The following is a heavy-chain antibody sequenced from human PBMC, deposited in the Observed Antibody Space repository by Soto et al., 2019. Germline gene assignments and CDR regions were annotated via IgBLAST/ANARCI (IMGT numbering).Heavy chain of an antibody. J-gene: IGHJ4*02. CDR3: ARWSFLDY. V-gene: IGHV3-23*01. Sequence: EMQLLESGGGLVQPGGSLRLSCAASGFSFSSYALSWVRQAPGKGLEWVSTISGSDGKTYYADSVKGRFSISRDTSKTTLYLEMTSLRVEDTAVYYCARWSFLDYWGQGTRVTVS. CDR2: ISGSDGKT. D-gene: IGHD1-26*01. CDR1: GFSFSSYA.